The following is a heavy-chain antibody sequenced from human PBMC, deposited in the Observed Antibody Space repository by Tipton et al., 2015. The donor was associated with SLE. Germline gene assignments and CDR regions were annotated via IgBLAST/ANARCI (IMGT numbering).Heavy chain of an antibody. CDR3: ASVIAAAGTWEYFQH. CDR2: ISSNGGST. Sequence: SLRLSCSASGFTFSSYAMHWVRQAPGKGLEYVSAISSNGGSTYYADSVKGRFTISRDNSKNTLYLQMNSLRAEDTAVYYCASVIAAAGTWEYFQHWGQGTLVTVSS. J-gene: IGHJ1*01. D-gene: IGHD6-13*01. CDR1: GFTFSSYA. V-gene: IGHV3-64*04.